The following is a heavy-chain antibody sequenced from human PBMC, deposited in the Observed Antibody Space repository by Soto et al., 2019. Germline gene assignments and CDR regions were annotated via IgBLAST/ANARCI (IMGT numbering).Heavy chain of an antibody. CDR3: ARWSYLDY. CDR2: ISGSDGKT. CDR1: GFSFGSYA. J-gene: IGHJ4*02. D-gene: IGHD3-3*01. V-gene: IGHV3-23*01. Sequence: GGSLRLSCAASGFSFGSYALSWVRQAPGKGLEWVSTISGSDGKTFYADAVKGRFSISRDTSQNTLYLQMNSLRADGTAIYYCARWSYLDYWGQGTRVTVSS.